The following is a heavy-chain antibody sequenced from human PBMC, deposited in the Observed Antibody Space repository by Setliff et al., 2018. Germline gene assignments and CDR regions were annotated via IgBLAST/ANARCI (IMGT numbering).Heavy chain of an antibody. Sequence: ASVKVSCKASGYTFTSNAMHWVRQAPGQRLEWMGWINAGNGNTKYSQEFQGRVTMTTDTSTTTAYMEVRSLRSDDTAVYYCARDRKEIVVKPPAASLDYWGQGTQVTVSS. J-gene: IGHJ4*02. CDR1: GYTFTSNA. CDR3: ARDRKEIVVKPPAASLDY. V-gene: IGHV1-3*01. D-gene: IGHD2-2*01. CDR2: INAGNGNT.